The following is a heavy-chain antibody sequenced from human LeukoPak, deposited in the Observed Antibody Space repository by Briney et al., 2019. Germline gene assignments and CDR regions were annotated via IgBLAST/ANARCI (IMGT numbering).Heavy chain of an antibody. D-gene: IGHD3-22*01. J-gene: IGHJ4*02. CDR2: ISAYNGNT. CDR1: GYTLTELS. V-gene: IGHV1-18*01. CDR3: ARDRSHDYYDSSGYSDY. Sequence: ASVKVSCKVSGYTLTELSMHWVRQAPGQGLEWMGWISAYNGNTNYAQKLQGRVTMTTDTSTSRAYMELRSLRSDDTAVYYCARDRSHDYYDSSGYSDYWGQGTLVTVSS.